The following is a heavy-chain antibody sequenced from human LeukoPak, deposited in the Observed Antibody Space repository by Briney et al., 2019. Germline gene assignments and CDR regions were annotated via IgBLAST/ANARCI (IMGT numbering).Heavy chain of an antibody. D-gene: IGHD3-3*01. CDR2: IYTSGST. CDR3: ARFGFLEWLTPFDP. V-gene: IGHV4-4*09. Sequence: SETLSLTCTVSGVSISSYYWSWIRQPPGKGLEWIGYIYTSGSTNYNPSLKSRVTISVDTSKNQFSLKLSSVTAADTAVYYCARFGFLEWLTPFDPWGQGTLVTVSS. J-gene: IGHJ5*02. CDR1: GVSISSYY.